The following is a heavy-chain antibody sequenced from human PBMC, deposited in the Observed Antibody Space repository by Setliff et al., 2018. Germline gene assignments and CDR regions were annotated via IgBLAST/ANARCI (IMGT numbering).Heavy chain of an antibody. CDR3: AKQKDATGYLPHYYYYVDV. V-gene: IGHV3-7*03. D-gene: IGHD3-9*01. Sequence: PGGSLRLSCEGSGFTFSGHWMSWVRQAPGKGLEWVANINQDGTEKYYVDSLRGRFTISRDNAKNSLFLQMDSLRAEDTAVYFCAKQKDATGYLPHYYYYVDVWGIGPRSPSP. CDR2: INQDGTEK. CDR1: GFTFSGHW. J-gene: IGHJ6*03.